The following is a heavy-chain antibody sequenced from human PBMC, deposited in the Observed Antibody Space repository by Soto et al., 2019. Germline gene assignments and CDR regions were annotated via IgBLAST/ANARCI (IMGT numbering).Heavy chain of an antibody. V-gene: IGHV4-34*01. CDR2: INHSGGT. Sequence: PSETLSLTCAFYGGSFSNYYWSWIRQPPGKGLECIGEINHSGGTNYNPSLKSRVTMSVDTSKNQFSLELTSVTAADTAVYYCARGLRASYGVRLSYSYYGMDLWGQGTTVTVS. D-gene: IGHD3-10*01. J-gene: IGHJ6*02. CDR3: ARGLRASYGVRLSYSYYGMDL. CDR1: GGSFSNYY.